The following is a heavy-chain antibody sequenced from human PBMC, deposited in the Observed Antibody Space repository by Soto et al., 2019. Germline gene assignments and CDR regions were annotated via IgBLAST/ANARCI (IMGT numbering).Heavy chain of an antibody. Sequence: GCLGRACAVSGCIVSSNYMSWVRQAPGKGLEWVSVIYSGGSIYYPDSVKGRFTISRDNSKNTLYLQMNSLRAEDTAVYYCARGFPSMAYYGEYYFDYWGQGTRVTVYS. J-gene: IGHJ4*02. CDR2: IYSGGSI. D-gene: IGHD3-10*01. V-gene: IGHV3-53*01. CDR3: ARGFPSMAYYGEYYFDY. CDR1: GCIVSSNY.